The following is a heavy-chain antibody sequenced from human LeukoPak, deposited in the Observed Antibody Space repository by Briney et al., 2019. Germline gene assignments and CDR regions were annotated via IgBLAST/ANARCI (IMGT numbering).Heavy chain of an antibody. J-gene: IGHJ4*02. CDR3: AKDLKSGYMDS. CDR1: GFTFSSYG. V-gene: IGHV3-33*06. CDR2: IYSDGSNK. Sequence: GKSLRLSCAASGFTFSSYGMHWVRQAPGKGLEWVGVIYSDGSNKYFVESVKGRFTISRDNSKNTVFLQMNSLGVDDTAVYSCAKDLKSGYMDSWGQGTLVTVSS. D-gene: IGHD3-3*01.